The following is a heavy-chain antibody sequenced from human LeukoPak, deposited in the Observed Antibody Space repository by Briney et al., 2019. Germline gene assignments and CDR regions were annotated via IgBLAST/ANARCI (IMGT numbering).Heavy chain of an antibody. CDR1: GFTFDDYA. D-gene: IGHD2-2*01. CDR2: ISWNSGSI. CDR3: AKGRDKYQLLSKNWFDP. V-gene: IGHV3-9*01. Sequence: GGSLRLSCAASGFTFDDYAMHWVRQARGKGLEGVSGISWNSGSIGYADSVKGRFTISRDNAKNSLYLQMNSLRAEDTALYYCAKGRDKYQLLSKNWFDPWGQGTLVTVSS. J-gene: IGHJ5*02.